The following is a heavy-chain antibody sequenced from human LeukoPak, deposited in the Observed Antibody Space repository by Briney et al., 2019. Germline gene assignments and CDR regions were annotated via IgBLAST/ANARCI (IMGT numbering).Heavy chain of an antibody. Sequence: KSGGSLRLSCAASGFTFSSYSMSWVRQAPGKGLEWVSIISRASESIFYADSVKGRFTISRDNAKNSLYLQMNGLRAEDTAVYYCARGATDVTRWFDPWGQGTRVTVSS. V-gene: IGHV3-21*01. CDR2: ISRASESI. CDR3: ARGATDVTRWFDP. CDR1: GFTFSSYS. J-gene: IGHJ5*02. D-gene: IGHD1-1*01.